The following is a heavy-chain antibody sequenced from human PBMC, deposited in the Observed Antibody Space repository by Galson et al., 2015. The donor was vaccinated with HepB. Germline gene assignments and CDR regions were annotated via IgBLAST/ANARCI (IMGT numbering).Heavy chain of an antibody. J-gene: IGHJ6*03. CDR1: GAPISNYY. V-gene: IGHV4-4*07. CDR3: ARGVFGGYYYMDV. Sequence: SETLSLTCTVSGAPISNYYWSWVRQPAGKGLEWIGRIHTSGKTDYNPSLKSRVTMSVDTSKNQFSLKLSSVTAADTAVYYCARGVFGGYYYMDVWGKGTTVTVSS. CDR2: IHTSGKT. D-gene: IGHD3-10*01.